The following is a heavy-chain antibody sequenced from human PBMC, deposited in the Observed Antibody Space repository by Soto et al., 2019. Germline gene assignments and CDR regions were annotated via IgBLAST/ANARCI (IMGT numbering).Heavy chain of an antibody. CDR3: ARGSVEDYSNYLDVGFFDY. J-gene: IGHJ4*02. CDR1: GFTFSSYG. CDR2: IWYDGSNK. D-gene: IGHD4-4*01. Sequence: GGSLRLSCAASGFTFSSYGMHWVRQAPGKGLEWVAVIWYDGSNKYYADSVKGRFTISRDNSKNTLYLQMNSLRAEDTAVYYCARGSVEDYSNYLDVGFFDYWGQGTLVTVSS. V-gene: IGHV3-33*01.